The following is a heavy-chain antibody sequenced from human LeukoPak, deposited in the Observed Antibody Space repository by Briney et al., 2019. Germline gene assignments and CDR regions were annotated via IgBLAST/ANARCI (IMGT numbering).Heavy chain of an antibody. Sequence: QPGGSLRLSCAVSGFTFSSSWMSWVRQAPGKGLEWVANIKEDGSEKYYVDSVKGRFTISRDNAKNSLYLQLNSLRVEDTAMYYCARHSSGYYWGQGTLVTVSS. J-gene: IGHJ4*02. CDR2: IKEDGSEK. CDR1: GFTFSSSW. CDR3: ARHSSGYY. V-gene: IGHV3-7*01. D-gene: IGHD3-22*01.